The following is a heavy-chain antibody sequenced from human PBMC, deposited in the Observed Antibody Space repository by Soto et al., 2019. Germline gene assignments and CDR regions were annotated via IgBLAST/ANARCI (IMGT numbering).Heavy chain of an antibody. D-gene: IGHD2-2*01. J-gene: IGHJ4*02. CDR3: ARDVGYCSSTSCPHGY. V-gene: IGHV3-30-3*01. Sequence: PGGSLRLSCAASGFTFSSYAMHWVRQAPGKGLEWVAVISYDGSNKYYADSVKGRFTISRDNSKNTLYLQMNSLRAEDTAVYYCARDVGYCSSTSCPHGYWGQGTLVTVSS. CDR1: GFTFSSYA. CDR2: ISYDGSNK.